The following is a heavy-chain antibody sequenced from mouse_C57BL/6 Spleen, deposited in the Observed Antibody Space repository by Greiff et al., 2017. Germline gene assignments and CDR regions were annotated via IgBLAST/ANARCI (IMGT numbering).Heavy chain of an antibody. D-gene: IGHD1-1*01. CDR3: TRANYYGSSYEAMDY. Sequence: QVQLQQSGAELVRPGASVTLSCKASGYTFTDYEMHWVKQTPVHGLEWIGAIDPETGGTAYNQKFKGKAILTADKSSSTAYTELRSLTSEDSAVYYCTRANYYGSSYEAMDYWGQGTSVTVSS. V-gene: IGHV1-15*01. J-gene: IGHJ4*01. CDR2: IDPETGGT. CDR1: GYTFTDYE.